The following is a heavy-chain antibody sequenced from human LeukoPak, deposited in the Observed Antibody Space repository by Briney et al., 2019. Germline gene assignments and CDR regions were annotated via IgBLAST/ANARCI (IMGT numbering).Heavy chain of an antibody. D-gene: IGHD4-11*01. Sequence: ASVKVSCKVSGYTLTELSMHWVRQAPGKGLEWMGGFDPEDGETIYAQKFQGRVTMTEDTSTDTAYMELSSLRSEDTAVYYRATGIMTTVTTYYYYYGMDVWGQGTTVTVSS. CDR1: GYTLTELS. CDR2: FDPEDGET. CDR3: ATGIMTTVTTYYYYYGMDV. V-gene: IGHV1-24*01. J-gene: IGHJ6*02.